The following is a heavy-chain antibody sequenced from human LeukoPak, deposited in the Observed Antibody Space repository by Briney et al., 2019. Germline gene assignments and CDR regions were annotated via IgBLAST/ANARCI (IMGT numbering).Heavy chain of an antibody. J-gene: IGHJ6*03. CDR2: ITSRSSYI. D-gene: IGHD3-3*01. CDR3: AREGYSVSGVHKYYYYMDV. Sequence: GGSLRLSCAASGFTFSSYSMNWVRQAPGKGLEWVSSITSRSSYIYYADSLKGRFTISRDNAKNSLYLQMNSLTAEDTAVYYCAREGYSVSGVHKYYYYMDVWSKGTTVTVSS. CDR1: GFTFSSYS. V-gene: IGHV3-21*01.